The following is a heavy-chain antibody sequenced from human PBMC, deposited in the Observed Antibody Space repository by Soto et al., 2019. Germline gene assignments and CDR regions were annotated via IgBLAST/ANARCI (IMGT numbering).Heavy chain of an antibody. J-gene: IGHJ4*02. CDR1: GYTFTSYD. V-gene: IGHV1-8*01. D-gene: IGHD5-12*01. Sequence: SVKVSCKASGYTFTSYDINWVRQATGQGLEWMGWMNPNSGNTGYAQKFQGRVTMTRNTSISTAYMELSSLRSEDTAVYYCARGLTRYSGYDSVEFDYWGQGTLVTVSS. CDR2: MNPNSGNT. CDR3: ARGLTRYSGYDSVEFDY.